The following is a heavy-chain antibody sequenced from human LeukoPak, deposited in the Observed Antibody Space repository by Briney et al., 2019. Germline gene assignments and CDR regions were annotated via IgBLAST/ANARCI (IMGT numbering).Heavy chain of an antibody. CDR3: ARRNSGTGGFDI. D-gene: IGHD5-12*01. J-gene: IGHJ3*02. V-gene: IGHV3-30-3*01. CDR2: ISYDGSNK. CDR1: GFTFSSYA. Sequence: GGSLRLSCAASGFTFSSYAMHWVRQAPGKGLEWVAVISYDGSNKYYADSVKGRFTISRDNSKKTLYLQMNSLRAEDTAVYYCARRNSGTGGFDIWGQGTMVTVSS.